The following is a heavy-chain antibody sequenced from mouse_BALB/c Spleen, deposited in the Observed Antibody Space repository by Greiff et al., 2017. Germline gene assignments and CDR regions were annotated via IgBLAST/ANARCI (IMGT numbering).Heavy chain of an antibody. CDR1: GFTFSSYT. Sequence: EVQLVESGGGLVKPGGSLKLSCAASGFTFSSYTMSWVRQTPEKRLEWVATISSGGSYTYYPDSVKGRFTISRDNAKNTLYLQMSSLKSEDTAMYYCTRDGTARASFDYWGQGTTLTVSS. CDR2: ISSGGSYT. V-gene: IGHV5-6-4*01. CDR3: TRDGTARASFDY. D-gene: IGHD3-2*01. J-gene: IGHJ2*01.